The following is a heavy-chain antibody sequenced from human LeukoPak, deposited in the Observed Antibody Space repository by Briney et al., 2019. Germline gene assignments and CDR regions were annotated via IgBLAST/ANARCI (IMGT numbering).Heavy chain of an antibody. J-gene: IGHJ3*02. CDR1: GYSISSGYY. D-gene: IGHD4/OR15-4a*01. CDR2: IYYSGST. Sequence: SETLSLTCTVSGYSISSGYYWGWIRQPPGKGLEWIGSIYYSGSTYYNPSLKSRVTISVDTSKNQFSLKLSSVTAADTAVYYCARDSADYVAFDIWGQGSMVTVSS. CDR3: ARDSADYVAFDI. V-gene: IGHV4-38-2*02.